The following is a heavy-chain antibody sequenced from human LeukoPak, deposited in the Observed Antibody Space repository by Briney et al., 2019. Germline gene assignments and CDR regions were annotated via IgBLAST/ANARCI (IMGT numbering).Heavy chain of an antibody. Sequence: SETLSLTCAVYGGSFSGYYWSWIRQPPGKGLEWIGEINHSGSTNYNPSLKSRVTLSVDTSKNQFSLKLSSVTAADTAVYYCARGRYYDFWSGYYRYYGMDVWGQGTTVTVSS. J-gene: IGHJ6*02. CDR2: INHSGST. D-gene: IGHD3-3*01. CDR3: ARGRYYDFWSGYYRYYGMDV. V-gene: IGHV4-34*01. CDR1: GGSFSGYY.